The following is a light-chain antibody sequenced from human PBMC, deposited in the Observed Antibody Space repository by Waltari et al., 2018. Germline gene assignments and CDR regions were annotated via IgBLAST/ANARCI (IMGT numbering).Light chain of an antibody. V-gene: IGLV7-43*01. J-gene: IGLJ3*02. Sequence: QTVVTQEPSLTVSPGGTVTLTCASSAGEVTGGHHANWLQPRPGQPPSLLIFSTNDKHPSTPARFSGSLLGGKAALTLSEVQSEDEADYYCLLFFDNSRVFGGGTKVTVL. CDR3: LLFFDNSRV. CDR2: STN. CDR1: AGEVTGGHH.